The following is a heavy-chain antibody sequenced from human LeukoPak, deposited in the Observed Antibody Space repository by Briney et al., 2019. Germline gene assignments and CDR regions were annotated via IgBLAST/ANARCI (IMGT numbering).Heavy chain of an antibody. V-gene: IGHV3-11*04. CDR1: GFTFSDYS. J-gene: IGHJ4*02. D-gene: IGHD6-6*01. CDR3: ARTARLLDY. CDR2: ITSTGSTI. Sequence: PGGSLRLSCAASGFTFSDYSMSWIRQAPGKGLEWVSYITSTGSTIYYADSVKGRLTISRDNAKNSLYLELNSLRAEDTAVYYCARTARLLDYWGQGTLVTVSS.